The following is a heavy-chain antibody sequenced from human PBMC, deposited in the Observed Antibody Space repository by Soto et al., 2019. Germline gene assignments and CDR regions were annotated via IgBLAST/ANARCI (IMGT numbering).Heavy chain of an antibody. J-gene: IGHJ4*02. D-gene: IGHD3-10*01. V-gene: IGHV3-23*01. CDR3: AKGGWLEY. CDR1: GFSFSNFE. CDR2: ISVSGDRT. Sequence: EVQVLETGGGLVQPGGSLRLSCAASGFSFSNFEMSWVRQTPGKGLEWVSFISVSGDRTKYAESVKGRFTISRDNSKNTLYLQMNSLRVEDTAVYYCAKGGWLEYWGQGTLVTVSS.